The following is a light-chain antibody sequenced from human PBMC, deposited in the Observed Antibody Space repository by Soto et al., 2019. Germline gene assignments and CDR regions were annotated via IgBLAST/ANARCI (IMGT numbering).Light chain of an antibody. V-gene: IGKV3-11*01. CDR3: QQRGNWPLT. Sequence: EIVLTQSPATLSLSPGERATLSCRASQSVSSFLAWYQRKPGQAPRLLIYDASNRATGIPARFSGSGSGTDFTLTISSLEPEDFAVYYCQQRGNWPLTFGGGTKVDIK. J-gene: IGKJ4*01. CDR2: DAS. CDR1: QSVSSF.